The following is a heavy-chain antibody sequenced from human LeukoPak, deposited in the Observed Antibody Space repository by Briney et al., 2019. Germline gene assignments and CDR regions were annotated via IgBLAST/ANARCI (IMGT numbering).Heavy chain of an antibody. J-gene: IGHJ5*02. CDR2: IIPIFGTA. V-gene: IGHV1-69*13. CDR3: ARVQDYGSGSPEPWFDP. CDR1: GGTFSSYA. Sequence: SVKVSCKASGGTFSSYAISWVRQAPGQGLEWMGGIIPIFGTANYAQKFQGRVTITADESTSTAYMELSSLRSEDTAVYYCARVQDYGSGSPEPWFDPWGQGTLVTVSS. D-gene: IGHD3-10*01.